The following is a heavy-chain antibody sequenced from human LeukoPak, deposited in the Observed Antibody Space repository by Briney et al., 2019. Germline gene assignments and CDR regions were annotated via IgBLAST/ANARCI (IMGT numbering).Heavy chain of an antibody. D-gene: IGHD3-3*01. CDR3: ARVENYDFWSGYPTDHFDY. CDR2: INTNTGNP. J-gene: IGHJ4*02. Sequence: GASVTVSCKASGYTFTSYAMNWVRQAPGQGLEWMGWINTNTGNPTYAQGFTGRFVFSLDTSVSTAYLQISSLKAEDTAVYYCARVENYDFWSGYPTDHFDYWGQGTLVTVSS. CDR1: GYTFTSYA. V-gene: IGHV7-4-1*02.